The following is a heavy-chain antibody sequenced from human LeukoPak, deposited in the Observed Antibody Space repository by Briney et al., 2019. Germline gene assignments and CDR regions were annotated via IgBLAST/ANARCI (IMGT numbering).Heavy chain of an antibody. Sequence: ASVKVSCKASGYTFTGYYLHWVRQAPGQGLDWMGWISAYNGNTNYAQKLQGRVTMTTDTSTSTAYMELRSLRSDDTAVYYCAREERYYYDSSGYYYPYWGQGTLVTVSS. D-gene: IGHD3-22*01. V-gene: IGHV1-18*04. CDR2: ISAYNGNT. J-gene: IGHJ4*02. CDR3: AREERYYYDSSGYYYPY. CDR1: GYTFTGYY.